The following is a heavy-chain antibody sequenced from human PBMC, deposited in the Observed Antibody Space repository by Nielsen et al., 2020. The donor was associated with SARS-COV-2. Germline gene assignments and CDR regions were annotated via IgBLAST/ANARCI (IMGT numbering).Heavy chain of an antibody. D-gene: IGHD2-2*01. J-gene: IGHJ4*02. CDR3: ARGHATSWKEPIFDY. Sequence: GESLKISCATSGFTFSRNSMHWVRRAPGKGLEYVAAISSDGSKTYSVDSVKGRFTISRDNSKNTLYLQMDSPKLEDMAVYYCARGHATSWKEPIFDYWGQGTLVTVSS. CDR2: ISSDGSKT. V-gene: IGHV3-64*02. CDR1: GFTFSRNS.